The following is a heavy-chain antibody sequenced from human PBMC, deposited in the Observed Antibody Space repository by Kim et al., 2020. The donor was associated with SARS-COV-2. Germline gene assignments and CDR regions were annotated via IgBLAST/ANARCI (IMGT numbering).Heavy chain of an antibody. J-gene: IGHJ4*02. Sequence: GGSLRLSCAASGFTFGDYAMHWVRQAPGKGLEWVSGISWNSGSIGYADSVKGRFTISRDNAKNSLYLRMNGLRAEDTALYYCAKDGGDRSAWYRNYFDSWGQGTLVTVSS. V-gene: IGHV3-9*01. D-gene: IGHD6-19*01. CDR2: ISWNSGSI. CDR3: AKDGGDRSAWYRNYFDS. CDR1: GFTFGDYA.